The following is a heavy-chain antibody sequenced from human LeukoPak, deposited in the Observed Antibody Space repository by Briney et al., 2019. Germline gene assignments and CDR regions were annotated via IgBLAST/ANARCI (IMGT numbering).Heavy chain of an antibody. D-gene: IGHD2-2*01. J-gene: IGHJ4*02. CDR1: GFTFSSYA. V-gene: IGHV3-30*04. Sequence: PGGSLRLSCAASGFTFSSYAMHWVRQAPGKGLEWVAVISYDGSNKYYADSVKGRFTIFRDNSKNTLYLQMNSLRAEDTAVYYCARGGVVVKGKIDYWGQGTLVTVSS. CDR2: ISYDGSNK. CDR3: ARGGVVVKGKIDY.